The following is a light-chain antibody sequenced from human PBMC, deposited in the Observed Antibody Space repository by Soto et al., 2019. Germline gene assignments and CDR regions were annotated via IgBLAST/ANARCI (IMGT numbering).Light chain of an antibody. CDR3: QQYGNSRWT. Sequence: EVVLTQSPGTLSLFPGERATLSCRASQSVSSSYLAWYQQKPGQAPRLLIFGASSRATGTPDRFSGSGSGTDFILTISRLEPEDFAVYYCQQYGNSRWTFGQGTKVDIK. CDR2: GAS. J-gene: IGKJ1*01. V-gene: IGKV3-20*01. CDR1: QSVSSSY.